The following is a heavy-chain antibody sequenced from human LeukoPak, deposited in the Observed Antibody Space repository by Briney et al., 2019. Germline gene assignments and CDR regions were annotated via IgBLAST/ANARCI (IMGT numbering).Heavy chain of an antibody. Sequence: ASVKVSCKASGGTFSSYTISWVRQAPGQGLEWMGGIIPLFGTPDYAQEFQGRVTITRDTSASTAYMELSSLRSEDMAVYYCGYFGSGSSYTPDSWGQGTLVTVSS. CDR2: IIPLFGTP. CDR3: GYFGSGSSYTPDS. CDR1: GGTFSSYT. D-gene: IGHD3-10*01. J-gene: IGHJ5*01. V-gene: IGHV1-69*05.